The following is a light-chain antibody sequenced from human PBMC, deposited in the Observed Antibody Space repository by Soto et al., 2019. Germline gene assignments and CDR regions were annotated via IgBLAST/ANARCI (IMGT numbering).Light chain of an antibody. CDR2: AAS. J-gene: IGKJ1*01. Sequence: DIQLTQSPSSLSASVGYRVTITCRSSQSISSYLNWYQQKPGKAPKLLIYAASSLQSGVPPRFSGSGSGTDFTLTINSLQPEDFATYYCQQSYSAPRTFGQGTKVDIK. V-gene: IGKV1-39*01. CDR3: QQSYSAPRT. CDR1: QSISSY.